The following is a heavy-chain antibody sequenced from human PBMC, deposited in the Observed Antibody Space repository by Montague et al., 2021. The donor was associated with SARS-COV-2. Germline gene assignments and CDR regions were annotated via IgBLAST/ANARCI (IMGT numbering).Heavy chain of an antibody. J-gene: IGHJ3*02. CDR3: ARVQGITMIVVVINAFDI. CDR1: GGSISSGGYY. D-gene: IGHD3-22*01. V-gene: IGHV4-31*03. CDR2: IYYSGST. Sequence: TLSLTCTVSGGSISSGGYYWSWIRQHPGKGLEWIGYIYYSGSTYYXXXLKSRVTISVDTSKNQFSLKLSSVTAADTAVYYCARVQGITMIVVVINAFDIWGQGTMVTVSS.